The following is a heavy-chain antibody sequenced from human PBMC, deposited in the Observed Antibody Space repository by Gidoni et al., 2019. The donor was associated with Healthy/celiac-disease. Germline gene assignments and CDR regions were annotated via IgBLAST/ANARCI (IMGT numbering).Heavy chain of an antibody. D-gene: IGHD6-19*01. CDR3: AHTILHVVSNGWWRFDP. CDR1: GFSLSTSGVG. V-gene: IGHV2-5*02. CDR2: IYWDDDK. J-gene: IGHJ5*02. Sequence: QITLKESGPTLVKPTQTLTLTCPFSGFSLSTSGVGVGWIRQPPGKALEWLALIYWDDDKRYSPSLKSRLTITKDTSKNQVVLTMTNMDPVDTATYYCAHTILHVVSNGWWRFDPWGQGTLVTVSS.